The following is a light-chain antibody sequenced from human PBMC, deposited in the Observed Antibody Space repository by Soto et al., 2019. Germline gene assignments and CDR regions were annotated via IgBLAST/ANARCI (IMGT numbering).Light chain of an antibody. CDR2: SNN. V-gene: IGLV1-44*01. J-gene: IGLJ2*01. CDR1: SSNIGSHS. CDR3: AAWDDSLNSVV. Sequence: QSVLTQPPSASGTPGQRVTISCSGSSSNIGSHSVNWYQQLPGTAPKLLIYSNNQRPSGVPDQFSGSKSGTSVSLAISGLQYEDEADYYCAAWDDSLNSVVLGGGTKLTVL.